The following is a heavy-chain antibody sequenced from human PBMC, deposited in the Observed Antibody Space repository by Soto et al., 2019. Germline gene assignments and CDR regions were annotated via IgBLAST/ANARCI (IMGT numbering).Heavy chain of an antibody. Sequence: SVKVSCKASGGTFSSYTISWVRQAPGQGLEWMGRIIPILGIANYAQKFQGRVTITADKSTSTAYMELSSLRSEDTAVYYCARAGYCSGGSCSLYDAFDIWGQGTMVTVSS. J-gene: IGHJ3*02. CDR1: GGTFSSYT. CDR3: ARAGYCSGGSCSLYDAFDI. V-gene: IGHV1-69*02. CDR2: IIPILGIA. D-gene: IGHD2-15*01.